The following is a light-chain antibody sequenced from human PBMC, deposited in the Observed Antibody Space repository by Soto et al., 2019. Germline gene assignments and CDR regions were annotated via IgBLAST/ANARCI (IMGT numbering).Light chain of an antibody. CDR3: QQSDSSPLT. V-gene: IGKV3-20*01. CDR2: DAS. J-gene: IGKJ4*01. Sequence: EIVLTQSPDTLSLSPGERATLSCRASQSVDSNYLAWYQQKPGQAARVLIYDASIRATGIPDRFSGSGSGTDFTLTISRLEPEDSAVYYCQQSDSSPLTFGGGTKV. CDR1: QSVDSNY.